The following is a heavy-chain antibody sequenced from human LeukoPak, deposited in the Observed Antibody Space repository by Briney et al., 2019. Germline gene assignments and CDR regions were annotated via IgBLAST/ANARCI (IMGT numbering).Heavy chain of an antibody. V-gene: IGHV1-69*13. CDR2: IIPIFGTA. D-gene: IGHD2-21*02. CDR3: ATSPMGDSPGY. J-gene: IGHJ4*02. CDR1: GYTFTDYY. Sequence: RRASVKVSCKTSGYTFTDYYMHWVRQAPGQGLDWMGGIIPIFGTASYAQNFQGRVTITADESTSTAYMELSSLRSEDTAVYYCATSPMGDSPGYWGQGTLVTVSS.